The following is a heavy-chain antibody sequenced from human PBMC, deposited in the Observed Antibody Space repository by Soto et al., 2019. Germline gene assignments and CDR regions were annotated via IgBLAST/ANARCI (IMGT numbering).Heavy chain of an antibody. V-gene: IGHV3-9*01. Sequence: EVQLVESGGGLVQPGRSLRLSCAASGFTFDDYAMNWVRQAPGKGLEWVSSISWNSGNIVYAASVTGRFTSSRDNAKNSLYLQMSSLRAEDTAFYYCAEGHTTSGFSYFDLWGRGVLVTVSS. D-gene: IGHD1-1*01. CDR2: ISWNSGNI. CDR1: GFTFDDYA. J-gene: IGHJ2*01. CDR3: AEGHTTSGFSYFDL.